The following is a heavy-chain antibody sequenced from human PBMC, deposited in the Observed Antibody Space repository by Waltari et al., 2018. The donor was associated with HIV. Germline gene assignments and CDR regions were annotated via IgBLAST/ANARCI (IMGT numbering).Heavy chain of an antibody. D-gene: IGHD2-8*01. CDR3: ARDRLHSNGLWDPAEH. Sequence: EVQLLESGGGLVQPGGSMRLSCAATGFPFRSYAIHWVRPAPEKGLECVSGIGGGDDIYYAESVKGRFTISRDNSKNTVYLQMKSLRVEDTAIYYCARDRLHSNGLWDPAEHWGQGTLVTVSS. V-gene: IGHV3-23*01. CDR1: GFPFRSYA. J-gene: IGHJ4*02. CDR2: IGGGDDI.